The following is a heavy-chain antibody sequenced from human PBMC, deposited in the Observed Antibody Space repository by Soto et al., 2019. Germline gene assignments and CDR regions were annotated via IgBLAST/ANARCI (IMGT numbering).Heavy chain of an antibody. CDR3: ARSYGSGYRAFDY. CDR1: GDTFNFYS. Sequence: QVQLVQSGAEVKRPGSSVKVSCKASGDTFNFYSINWVRQAPGVGLEWVGRVNPILSMSNYAQRFQGRVTMPADKSTITAYMELRSLRSEDTAIYYGARSYGSGYRAFDYWGQGALVIVAS. CDR2: VNPILSMS. V-gene: IGHV1-69*02. D-gene: IGHD3-10*01. J-gene: IGHJ4*02.